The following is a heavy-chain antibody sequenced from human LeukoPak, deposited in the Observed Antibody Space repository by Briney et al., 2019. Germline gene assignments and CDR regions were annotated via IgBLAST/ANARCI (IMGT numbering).Heavy chain of an antibody. Sequence: SETLSLTCTVSGASISSYYWSWVRQHPGRGLEWVGYINYSGRTNYNPSLKNRVNISVDTSKTQFSLKVTSVTAADTAVYYCARLNGGYWGQGTLVTVSS. CDR3: ARLNGGY. CDR1: GASISSYY. J-gene: IGHJ4*02. V-gene: IGHV4-59*08. CDR2: INYSGRT. D-gene: IGHD1-1*01.